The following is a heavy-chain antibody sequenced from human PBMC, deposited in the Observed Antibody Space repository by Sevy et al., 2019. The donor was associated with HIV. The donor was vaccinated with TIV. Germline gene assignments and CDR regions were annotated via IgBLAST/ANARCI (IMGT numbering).Heavy chain of an antibody. Sequence: GGSLRLSCEASGFTFSSYEMNWVRQAPGKGLEWVSYISSSGTTIKYADSVKGRFTISRENAKNSLYMQMNSLRAEDTAGYYCARVDANYDKGFDPWGQGTLVTVSS. CDR3: ARVDANYDKGFDP. CDR2: ISSSGTTI. D-gene: IGHD3-22*01. CDR1: GFTFSSYE. J-gene: IGHJ5*02. V-gene: IGHV3-48*03.